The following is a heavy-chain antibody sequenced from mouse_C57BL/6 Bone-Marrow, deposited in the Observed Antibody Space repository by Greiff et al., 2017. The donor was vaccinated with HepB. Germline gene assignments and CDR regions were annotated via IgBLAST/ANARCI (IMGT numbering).Heavy chain of an antibody. D-gene: IGHD1-1*01. Sequence: EVKLMESEGGLVQPGSSMKLSCTASGFTFSDYYMAWVRQVPEKGLEWVANINYDGSSTYYLDSLKSRFIISRDNAKNILYLQMSSLTTEDTATYYCARDYYGSSYWYFDVWGTGTTVTVSS. CDR1: GFTFSDYY. CDR2: INYDGSST. J-gene: IGHJ1*03. CDR3: ARDYYGSSYWYFDV. V-gene: IGHV5-16*01.